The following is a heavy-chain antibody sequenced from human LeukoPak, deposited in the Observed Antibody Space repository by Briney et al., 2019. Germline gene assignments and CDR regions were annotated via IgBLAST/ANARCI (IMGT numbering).Heavy chain of an antibody. CDR1: GFTFGSYA. V-gene: IGHV3-23*01. CDR3: AKGEYCSSTSCYTNYYMDV. Sequence: GGSLRLSCAASGFTFGSYAMSWVRQAPGKGLEWVSAISGSGGSTYYADSVKGRFTISRDNSRNTLYLQMNSLRAEDTAVYYCAKGEYCSSTSCYTNYYMDVWGKGTTVTVSS. D-gene: IGHD2-2*02. CDR2: ISGSGGST. J-gene: IGHJ6*03.